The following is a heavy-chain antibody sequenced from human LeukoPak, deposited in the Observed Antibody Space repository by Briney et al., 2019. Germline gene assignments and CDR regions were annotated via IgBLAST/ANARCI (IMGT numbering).Heavy chain of an antibody. Sequence: SETLSLTCAVYGGSFSGYYWSWIRQPPGKGLEWIGEINHSGSTNYNPSLKSRVTISVDASKNQFSLKLSSVTAADTAVYYCARREAHCSSTSCYFNSWGRGTLVTVSS. CDR2: INHSGST. D-gene: IGHD2-2*01. CDR1: GGSFSGYY. CDR3: ARREAHCSSTSCYFNS. V-gene: IGHV4-34*01. J-gene: IGHJ5*02.